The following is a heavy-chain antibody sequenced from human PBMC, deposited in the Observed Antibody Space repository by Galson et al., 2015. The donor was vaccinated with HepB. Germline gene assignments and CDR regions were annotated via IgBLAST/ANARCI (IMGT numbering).Heavy chain of an antibody. Sequence: SVKVSCKASGYTFSSNYIHWVRQAPGQGLEWMGIINPSGGSTSYAQKFQGRVTMTRDTSTSTVYMEVSSLRSEDTAVYYCARRPPAPGGNSGFDYWGQGTLVTVSS. V-gene: IGHV1-46*01. J-gene: IGHJ4*02. CDR3: ARRPPAPGGNSGFDY. CDR1: GYTFSSNY. CDR2: INPSGGST. D-gene: IGHD4-23*01.